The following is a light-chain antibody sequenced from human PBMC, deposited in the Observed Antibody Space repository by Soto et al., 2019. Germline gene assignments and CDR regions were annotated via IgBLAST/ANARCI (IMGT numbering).Light chain of an antibody. V-gene: IGLV2-14*01. J-gene: IGLJ1*01. CDR3: SSYTSSSTYV. CDR2: EVS. CDR1: SSDVGGYNF. Sequence: QSVLTQPASVSGSPGQSITISCTGTSSDVGGYNFVSWYQQHPGKAPKLMIFEVSNRPSGVSNRFSGYKSGNTASLTISVLQDEDEADYYGSSYTSSSTYVFGTGTKLTVL.